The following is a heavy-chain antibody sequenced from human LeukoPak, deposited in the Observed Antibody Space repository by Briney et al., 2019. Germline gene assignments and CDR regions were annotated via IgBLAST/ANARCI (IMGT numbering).Heavy chain of an antibody. CDR1: GVSINNSNYH. Sequence: SETLSLTCTVSGVSINNSNYHWAWIRQPPWKELEWIGIMSFTGSSHYNPSFQGRFTLSVDTSKNQFSLKVNSVTAADTAMYYCARDGGSDQYYFDNWGQGTLVTVSS. J-gene: IGHJ4*02. CDR2: MSFTGSS. V-gene: IGHV4-39*07. CDR3: ARDGGSDQYYFDN. D-gene: IGHD6-19*01.